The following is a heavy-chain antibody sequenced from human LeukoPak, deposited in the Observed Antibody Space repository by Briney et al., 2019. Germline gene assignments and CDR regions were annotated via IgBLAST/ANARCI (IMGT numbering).Heavy chain of an antibody. CDR2: IHHSGST. Sequence: SETLSLTCTVSGGSISSYYWSWIRQPPGKGLEWIGEIHHSGSTNYNPSLKSRVTISVDTSKSQFSLNLNSVTAADTAVYYCARGGGSSGYYLDYWGQGTLVTVSS. CDR3: ARGGGSSGYYLDY. J-gene: IGHJ4*02. CDR1: GGSISSYY. D-gene: IGHD6-19*01. V-gene: IGHV4-34*01.